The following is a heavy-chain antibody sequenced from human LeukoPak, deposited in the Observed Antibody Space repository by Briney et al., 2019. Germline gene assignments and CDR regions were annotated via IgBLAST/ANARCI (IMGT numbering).Heavy chain of an antibody. CDR1: GFTFSSYS. J-gene: IGHJ6*03. V-gene: IGHV3-48*01. D-gene: IGHD1-14*01. Sequence: PGGSLRLSCAASGFTFSSYSMNWVRQAPGEGLEWVSYISSLSGTIYYADSVKGRFTISRDNAKNSLYLQMDSLRAEDTAVYYCARVPTGFIQGEYYHYNYMDVWGKGTTVTVSS. CDR3: ARVPTGFIQGEYYHYNYMDV. CDR2: ISSLSGTI.